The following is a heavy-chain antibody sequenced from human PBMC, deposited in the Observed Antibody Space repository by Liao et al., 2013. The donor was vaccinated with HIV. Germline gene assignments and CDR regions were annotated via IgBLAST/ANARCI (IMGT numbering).Heavy chain of an antibody. Sequence: QVQLQQWGAGLLKPSETLSLTCAVYGGSFSGYYWSWIRQPPGKGLEWIGEINHSGSTNYNPSLKSRVTISVDTSKNQFSLKLSSVTAADTAVYYCARFSSSWYYYYMDVWGKGTTVTVSS. J-gene: IGHJ6*03. V-gene: IGHV4-34*01. CDR3: ARFSSSWYYYYMDV. D-gene: IGHD6-13*01. CDR2: INHSGST. CDR1: GGSFSGYY.